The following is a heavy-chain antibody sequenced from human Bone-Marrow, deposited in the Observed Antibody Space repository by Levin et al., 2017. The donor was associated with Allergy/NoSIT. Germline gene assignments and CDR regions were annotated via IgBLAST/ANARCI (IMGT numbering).Heavy chain of an antibody. D-gene: IGHD4-17*01. J-gene: IGHJ4*02. Sequence: SGESLKISCKGSGYNFTTYWIGWVRQMPGKGLEWMGHIYPDDSDTRYSPSFQGQVTISADTSISTAYMPWSSLKASDTDRYYCAGLAKVTTASFVYYWGQGTLVTVSS. CDR1: GYNFTTYW. CDR3: AGLAKVTTASFVYY. V-gene: IGHV5-51*01. CDR2: IYPDDSDT.